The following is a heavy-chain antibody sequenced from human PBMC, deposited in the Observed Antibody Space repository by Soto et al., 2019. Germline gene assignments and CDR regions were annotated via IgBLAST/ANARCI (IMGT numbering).Heavy chain of an antibody. D-gene: IGHD2-8*02. J-gene: IGHJ3*02. Sequence: GESLKISCKGSGYNFANFWIGWVRQMPGKGLEWMGMIFPGDSDTKNSPSLEGQITMSVDKSDSSAYLQWRSLKASDTAIYYCAAGYSTGLDAFDIWGQGTMVTVSS. V-gene: IGHV5-51*01. CDR1: GYNFANFW. CDR3: AAGYSTGLDAFDI. CDR2: IFPGDSDT.